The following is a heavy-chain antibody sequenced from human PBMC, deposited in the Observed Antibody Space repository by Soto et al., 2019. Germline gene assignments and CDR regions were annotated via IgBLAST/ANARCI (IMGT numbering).Heavy chain of an antibody. CDR2: INPNSGGT. CDR1: GYTFTGYY. CDR3: ARDQNDYIWGSYRSGAFDI. Sequence: QVQLVQSGAEVKKPGASVKVSCKASGYTFTGYYMHWVRQAPGQGLEWMGWINPNSGGTNYAQKFQGWVTTTRDTSISTAYMELSRLRSDDTAVYYCARDQNDYIWGSYRSGAFDIWGQRTMVTVSS. V-gene: IGHV1-2*04. J-gene: IGHJ3*02. D-gene: IGHD3-16*02.